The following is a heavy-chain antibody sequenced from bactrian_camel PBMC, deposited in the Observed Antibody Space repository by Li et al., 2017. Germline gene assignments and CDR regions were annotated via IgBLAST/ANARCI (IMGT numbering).Heavy chain of an antibody. Sequence: VQLVESGGGSVQAGGSLRLSCTSSGDSGFTSCQYDMRWYRQRPGNEREFVSGIDTDGTRIYADSVKGRFTVSEDNAKNTLYLQMDNPKPEDAGMYYCANGCNLNTLLLGIRGQGTQVTVS. CDR2: IDTDGTR. CDR1: GFTSCQYD. CDR3: ANGCNLNTLLLGI. V-gene: IGHV3S10*01. J-gene: IGHJ4*01. D-gene: IGHD1*01.